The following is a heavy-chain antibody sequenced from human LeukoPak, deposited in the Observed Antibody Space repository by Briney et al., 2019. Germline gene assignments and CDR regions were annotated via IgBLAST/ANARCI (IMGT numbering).Heavy chain of an antibody. D-gene: IGHD3-22*01. J-gene: IGHJ5*02. Sequence: PGGSLRLSCATSGFTFSNAWMNWVRQAPGKGLEWVGRIRSNSDGGTIDYAAPVKGRFALSRDDSKNTLYLQMNSLQTEDTAVYYCTTDFYDTTWGQGTLVTVSS. CDR2: IRSNSDGGTI. CDR1: GFTFSNAW. V-gene: IGHV3-15*07. CDR3: TTDFYDTT.